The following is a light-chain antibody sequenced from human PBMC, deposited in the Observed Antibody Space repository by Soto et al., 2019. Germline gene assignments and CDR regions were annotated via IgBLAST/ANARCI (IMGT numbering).Light chain of an antibody. CDR3: QQASSLPRT. V-gene: IGKV1-12*01. CDR1: QFISSY. J-gene: IGKJ1*01. CDR2: AAS. Sequence: DIQMTQSPSTLSASVGDKVTLTCRASQFISSYLAWYLQKPGKAPKLLIYAASSLQSGVPSRFSGSGSGTDFTLTISSLQPEDFATYYCQQASSLPRTFGQGTKVDIK.